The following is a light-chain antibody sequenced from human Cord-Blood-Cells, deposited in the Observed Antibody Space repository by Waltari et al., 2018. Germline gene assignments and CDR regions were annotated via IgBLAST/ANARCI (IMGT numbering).Light chain of an antibody. Sequence: QTVVTQEPSLTVSPGGTVTLTCASSTGAVTSGYYPNWFQPKPGQAPRALIYSTSYKHSWTPARFSGSLLGGKAALTLSGVQPEDEAEYYCLLYYGGAQLVFGGGTKLTVL. CDR3: LLYYGGAQLV. CDR1: TGAVTSGYY. CDR2: STS. V-gene: IGLV7-43*01. J-gene: IGLJ3*02.